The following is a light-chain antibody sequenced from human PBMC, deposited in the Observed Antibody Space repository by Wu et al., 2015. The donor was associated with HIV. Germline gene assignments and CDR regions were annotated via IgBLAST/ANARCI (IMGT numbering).Light chain of an antibody. CDR1: QSVSSY. J-gene: IGKJ2*03. CDR3: QQYNNWPPYS. V-gene: IGKV3-15*01. Sequence: EIVMTQSPATLSVSPGEGVTLSCRASQSVSSYLAWYQQTPGQAPRLLIYGASTRATGVPARFSGSGSGTQSTLTITNVQSADSAVYYCQQYNNWPPYSFGQGTKLEIK. CDR2: GAS.